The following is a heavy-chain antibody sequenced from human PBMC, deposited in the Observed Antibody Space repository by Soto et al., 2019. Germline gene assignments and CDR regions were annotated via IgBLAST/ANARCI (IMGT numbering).Heavy chain of an antibody. D-gene: IGHD4-17*01. CDR1: GCSFKDAW. Sequence: EVQLVESGGGFVESGGSLRLSCAAPGCSFKDAWMTWVRQAPGKGLEWVGRIKSSTEGGTADYGAAVKGRLTMSRDETKDTLYLHMDDVKREATGVYYCTSCFHLRGRLFDFSGPRTQVNVSS. CDR3: TSCFHLRGRLFDF. CDR2: IKSSTEGGTA. J-gene: IGHJ4*01. V-gene: IGHV3-15*07.